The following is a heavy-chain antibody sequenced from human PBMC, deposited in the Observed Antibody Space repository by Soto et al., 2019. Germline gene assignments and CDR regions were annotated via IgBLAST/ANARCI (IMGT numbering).Heavy chain of an antibody. V-gene: IGHV3-33*01. J-gene: IGHJ2*01. D-gene: IGHD3-10*01. CDR3: ARGFSGGYFDL. CDR1: GFSLSSYG. Sequence: QVQLVESGGGVVQPGKSLTLSCAASGFSLSSYGMHWVRQAPGKGLEWVALIWFDGSNTYYADSVKGRFTISRDNSRNTLFLQMNSLRAEDTAVYYSARGFSGGYFDLWGRGTLVTVSS. CDR2: IWFDGSNT.